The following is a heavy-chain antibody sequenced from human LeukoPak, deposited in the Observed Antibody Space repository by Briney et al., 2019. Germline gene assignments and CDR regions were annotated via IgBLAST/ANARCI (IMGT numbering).Heavy chain of an antibody. CDR3: ARAKDNYRGNDAFDI. CDR1: GGSISSGSYY. Sequence: SQTLSLTCTVSGGSISSGSYYWSWIRQPAGKGLEWIGRIYTSGSTNYNPSLKSRVTISVDTSKNQFSLKLSSVTAADTAVYYCARAKDNYRGNDAFDIWGQGTMVTVSS. D-gene: IGHD4/OR15-4a*01. CDR2: IYTSGST. V-gene: IGHV4-61*02. J-gene: IGHJ3*02.